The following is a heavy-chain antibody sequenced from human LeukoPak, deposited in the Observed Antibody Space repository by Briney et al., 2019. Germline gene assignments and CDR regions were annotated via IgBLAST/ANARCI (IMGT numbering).Heavy chain of an antibody. CDR3: ARDLTEYYDSSGRGKYFQH. D-gene: IGHD3-22*01. CDR2: IIPILGIA. Sequence: GSSVKVSCKASGGTFSSYAISWVRQAPGQGLEWMGRIIPILGIANYAQKLQGRVTMTTDTSTSTAYMELRGLRSDDTAVYYCARDLTEYYDSSGRGKYFQHWGQGTLVTVSS. CDR1: GGTFSSYA. V-gene: IGHV1-69*04. J-gene: IGHJ1*01.